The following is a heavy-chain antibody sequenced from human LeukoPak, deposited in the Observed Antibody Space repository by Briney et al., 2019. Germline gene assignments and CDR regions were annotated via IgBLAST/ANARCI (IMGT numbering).Heavy chain of an antibody. J-gene: IGHJ4*02. CDR3: AKEEKGYYYDSSGYISFDY. Sequence: GGSLRLSRAASGFTFSSYAMSWVRQAPGKGLEWVSAISGSGGSTYYADSVKGRFTISRDNSKNTLYLQMNSLRAEDTAVYYCAKEEKGYYYDSSGYISFDYWGQGTLVTVSS. CDR1: GFTFSSYA. CDR2: ISGSGGST. V-gene: IGHV3-23*01. D-gene: IGHD3-22*01.